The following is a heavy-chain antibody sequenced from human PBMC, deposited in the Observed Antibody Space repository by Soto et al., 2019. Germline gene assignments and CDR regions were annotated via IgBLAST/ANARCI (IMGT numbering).Heavy chain of an antibody. CDR3: ARSQNEYISGWKGAFDI. J-gene: IGHJ3*02. Sequence: GGSLRLSCAASGFTFSSYDMHWVRQATEKGLEWVSAIGPAGDTYYAGSVKGRFTISRENGKNSLYLQMNSLRAGDTAVYYCARSQNEYISGWKGAFDIWGQGTMVTVSS. V-gene: IGHV3-13*01. CDR2: IGPAGDT. D-gene: IGHD6-19*01. CDR1: GFTFSSYD.